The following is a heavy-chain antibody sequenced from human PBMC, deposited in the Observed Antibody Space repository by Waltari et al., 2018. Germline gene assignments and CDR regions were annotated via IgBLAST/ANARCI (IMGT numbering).Heavy chain of an antibody. Sequence: EVQLLESGGGLVQPGGSLRLSCAASGFTCSSYAMNWVRQAPGKGLEWVSVIGASGAPTYYADSVKGRFTISRDNSKNTLYLQMNSLRAEDTAVYYCARCRTGYYLDFQHWGQGTLVTVSS. J-gene: IGHJ1*01. CDR3: ARCRTGYYLDFQH. D-gene: IGHD3-9*01. CDR1: GFTCSSYA. V-gene: IGHV3-23*01. CDR2: IGASGAPT.